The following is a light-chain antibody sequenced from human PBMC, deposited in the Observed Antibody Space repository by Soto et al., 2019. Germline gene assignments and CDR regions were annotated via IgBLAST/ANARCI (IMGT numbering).Light chain of an antibody. V-gene: IGKV3-20*01. J-gene: IGKJ1*01. CDR1: QSVSSY. CDR3: QQYSSPPRT. CDR2: GAS. Sequence: EIVLTQSPGSLSLSPGERATLSCRANQSVSSYLAWYQQKPGQAPRLLIYGASSRATGFPDRFSGSGSGTYFSLTISRLEPEDSAVYYCQQYSSPPRTFGQGTKVEIK.